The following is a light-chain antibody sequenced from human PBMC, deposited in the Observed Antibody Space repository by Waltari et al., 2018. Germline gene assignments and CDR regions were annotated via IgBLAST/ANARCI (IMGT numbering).Light chain of an antibody. Sequence: QSALTQPAAVSGSPGQSVTISCTGASMAIGRYDIVSWYQQHPGNAPKLVIPDVSKRPSGVSDRFSGSKSGDTASLTISGLQFEDEADYYCCSYAGNYVWVFGGGTRLTVL. CDR1: SMAIGRYDI. CDR3: CSYAGNYVWV. CDR2: DVS. J-gene: IGLJ3*02. V-gene: IGLV2-23*02.